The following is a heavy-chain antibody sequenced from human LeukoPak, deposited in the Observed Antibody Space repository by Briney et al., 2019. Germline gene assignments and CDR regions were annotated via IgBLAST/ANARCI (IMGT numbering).Heavy chain of an antibody. V-gene: IGHV3-11*01. Sequence: GGSLRLSCAASGFTFGDHSMSWIRQAPGKGLEWISYISSSGSTIYYADSVQGRFTISRDNAKNSMYLQMNSLRAEDTAVYYCARDPVTYYYGSSAYYLDYWGQGALVTVSS. D-gene: IGHD3-22*01. CDR1: GFTFGDHS. J-gene: IGHJ4*02. CDR2: ISSSGSTI. CDR3: ARDPVTYYYGSSAYYLDY.